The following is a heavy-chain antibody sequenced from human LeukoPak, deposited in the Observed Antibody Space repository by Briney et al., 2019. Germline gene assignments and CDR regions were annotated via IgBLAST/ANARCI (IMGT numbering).Heavy chain of an antibody. V-gene: IGHV4-59*01. D-gene: IGHD1-26*01. Sequence: SETLSLTCTVSGGSITNYYWSWIRQPPGKGLEWIGYIYYSGSTNYNPSLKSRVTISVDTSKNQFSLNLSSLTAADTAVYYCARDSAYSGSYWGNWFDSWGPGILVTVSS. CDR3: ARDSAYSGSYWGNWFDS. J-gene: IGHJ5*01. CDR1: GGSITNYY. CDR2: IYYSGST.